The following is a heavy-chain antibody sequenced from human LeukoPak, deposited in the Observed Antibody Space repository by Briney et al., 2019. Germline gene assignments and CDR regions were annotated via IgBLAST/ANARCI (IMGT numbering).Heavy chain of an antibody. CDR1: EYIFTNYW. J-gene: IGHJ4*02. CDR2: IYPGDSDT. CDR3: ARLGPKIADQTLDS. Sequence: GESLKISCKGSEYIFTNYWIGWVRQMPRKGLEWMGVIYPGDSDTRYSPSFQGQVTISADKSISTAYLQWSSLKASDTAMYYCARLGPKIADQTLDSWGQGTRVTVSS. V-gene: IGHV5-51*01. D-gene: IGHD6-13*01.